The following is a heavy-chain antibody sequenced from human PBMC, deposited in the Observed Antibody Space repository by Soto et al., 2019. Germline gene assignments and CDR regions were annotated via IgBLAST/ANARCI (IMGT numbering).Heavy chain of an antibody. V-gene: IGHV3-15*01. CDR2: IKSKTDGGTT. CDR1: GFTFSNAW. D-gene: IGHD4-17*01. CDR3: TTDDLYGDSPYYYYYYMDV. Sequence: GGSLRLSCAGSGFTFSNAWMSWVRQAPGKGLEWVGRIKSKTDGGTTDYAAPVKGRFTISRDDSKNTLYLQMNSLKTEDTAVYYCTTDDLYGDSPYYYYYYMDVWGKGTTVTVS. J-gene: IGHJ6*03.